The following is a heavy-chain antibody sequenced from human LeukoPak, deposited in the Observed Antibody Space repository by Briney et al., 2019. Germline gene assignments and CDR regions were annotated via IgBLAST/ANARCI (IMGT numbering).Heavy chain of an antibody. D-gene: IGHD3-3*01. CDR1: GYSISSGYY. J-gene: IGHJ4*02. CDR3: ARQSKFAIFGVGRGLD. CDR2: IYHSGST. Sequence: PSETLSLTCTVSGYSISSGYYWGWIRQPPGKGLEWIGSIYHSGSTYYNPSLKSRVTISVDTSKNQFSLKLSSVTAADTAVYYCARQSKFAIFGVGRGLDWGQGTLVTVSS. V-gene: IGHV4-38-2*02.